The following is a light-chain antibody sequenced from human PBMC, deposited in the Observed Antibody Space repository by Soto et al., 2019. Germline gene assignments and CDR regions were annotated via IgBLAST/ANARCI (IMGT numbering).Light chain of an antibody. J-gene: IGKJ1*01. V-gene: IGKV3-20*01. CDR1: QSVSSY. Sequence: EIVLTQSPATLSLSPGERATLSCRASQSVSSYLAWYQQKPGQGPRLLIYGASSRATGTPDRFSGSGSGTDFTLTINRLEPEDFALYYCQQYGSSPPTLGQGTKVDI. CDR3: QQYGSSPPT. CDR2: GAS.